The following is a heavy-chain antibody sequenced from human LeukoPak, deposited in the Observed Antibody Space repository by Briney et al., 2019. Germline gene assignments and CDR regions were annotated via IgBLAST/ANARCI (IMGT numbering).Heavy chain of an antibody. CDR3: ARDSPSWIQLWLRSDAFDI. V-gene: IGHV1-46*01. D-gene: IGHD5-18*01. CDR1: GYTFTSYY. CDR2: LNPSGGST. Sequence: ASVKVSCKASGYTFTSYYMHWVRQAPGQGVEWMGILNPSGGSTSYAQKFQGRVTMTRDTSTSTVYMELSSLRSEDTAVYYCARDSPSWIQLWLRSDAFDIWGQGTMVTVSS. J-gene: IGHJ3*02.